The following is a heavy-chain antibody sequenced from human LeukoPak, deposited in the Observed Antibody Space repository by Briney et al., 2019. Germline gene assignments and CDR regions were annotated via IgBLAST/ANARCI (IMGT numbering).Heavy chain of an antibody. D-gene: IGHD6-13*01. CDR3: ATSTKAAAGTGYLQH. CDR1: GGTFSSYA. J-gene: IGHJ1*01. Sequence: SVKVSCKASGGTFSSYAISWVRQAPGHGLEWMGGINPIFGTTNHAQKFQGRVTITTDESTTTAYMDLSSLTYEDTAVYYCATSTKAAAGTGYLQHWGQGTLVTVSS. CDR2: INPIFGTT. V-gene: IGHV1-69*05.